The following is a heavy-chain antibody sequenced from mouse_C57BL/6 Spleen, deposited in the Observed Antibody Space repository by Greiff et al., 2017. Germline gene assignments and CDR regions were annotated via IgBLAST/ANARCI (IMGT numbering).Heavy chain of an antibody. CDR2: ISDGGSYT. CDR3: ARDDYDYDGGSMDY. Sequence: EVHLVESGGGLVKPGGSLKLSCAASGFTFSSYAMSWVRQTPEKRLEWVATISDGGSYTYSPDNVKGRFTISRDNAKNNLYLQMSHLKSEDTAMYYCARDDYDYDGGSMDYGGQGTSVTVSS. CDR1: GFTFSSYA. V-gene: IGHV5-4*01. J-gene: IGHJ4*01. D-gene: IGHD2-4*01.